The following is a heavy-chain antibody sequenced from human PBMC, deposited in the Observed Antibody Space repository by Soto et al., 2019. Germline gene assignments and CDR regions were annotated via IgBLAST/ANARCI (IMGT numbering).Heavy chain of an antibody. CDR3: AKDLHVLLWFGNPFDY. Sequence: PGGSLRLSCASSGFPFSSYTMNWVRQAPGKGLEWVSYISPSSSTIYYADSVKGRFTISRDNSKNTLYLQMNSLRAEDTAVYYCAKDLHVLLWFGNPFDYWGQGTLVTVSS. CDR2: ISPSSSTI. D-gene: IGHD3-10*01. CDR1: GFPFSSYT. V-gene: IGHV3-48*01. J-gene: IGHJ4*02.